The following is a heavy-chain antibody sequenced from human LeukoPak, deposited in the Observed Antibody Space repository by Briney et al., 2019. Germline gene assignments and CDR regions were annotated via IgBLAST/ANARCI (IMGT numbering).Heavy chain of an antibody. D-gene: IGHD3-10*01. CDR2: ISTSSDYI. J-gene: IGHJ4*02. CDR1: GFTFNNHA. Sequence: GGSLRLSCTASGFTFNNHAMNWVRQAPGKGLEWVSSISTSSDYIYYADSVKGRFTISRDNAKNSLYLQMNSLRAEDTAVYYCARGQWFGEFDYWGQGTLVTVSS. CDR3: ARGQWFGEFDY. V-gene: IGHV3-21*01.